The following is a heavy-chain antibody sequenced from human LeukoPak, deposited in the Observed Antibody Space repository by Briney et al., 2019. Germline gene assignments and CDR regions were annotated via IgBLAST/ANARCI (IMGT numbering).Heavy chain of an antibody. D-gene: IGHD3-22*01. CDR2: IYYSGST. CDR3: ARAGSDDSSGYYYGDD. J-gene: IGHJ4*02. V-gene: IGHV4-31*03. CDR1: GGSISSGGYY. Sequence: SETLSLTCTVSGGSISSGGYYWSWIRQHPGKGLEWIGYIYYSGSTYYNPSLKSRVTISVDTSKNQFSQKLSSVTAADTAVYYCARAGSDDSSGYYYGDDWGQGTLVTVSS.